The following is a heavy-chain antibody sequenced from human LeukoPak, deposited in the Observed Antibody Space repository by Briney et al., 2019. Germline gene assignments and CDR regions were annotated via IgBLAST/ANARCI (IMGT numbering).Heavy chain of an antibody. J-gene: IGHJ5*02. CDR1: SGSIRSYY. CDR3: ARSPDYSNYQGDWFDP. D-gene: IGHD4-11*01. CDR2: IYYSGST. Sequence: PSETLSLTCTVSSGSIRSYYWSWIRQPPGKGLEWIGYIYYSGSTHYNPSLKSRVTMSVDTSKKEFSLKLTSVTAADMAVYYCARSPDYSNYQGDWFDPWGQGTLVTVSS. V-gene: IGHV4-59*01.